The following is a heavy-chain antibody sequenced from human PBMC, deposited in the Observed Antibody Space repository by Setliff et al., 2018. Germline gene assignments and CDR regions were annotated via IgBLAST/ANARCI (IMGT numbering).Heavy chain of an antibody. V-gene: IGHV3-7*01. CDR2: IKQDGSEK. D-gene: IGHD3-16*01. Sequence: SLRLSCAASGFTFSSYAMHWVRQAPGKGLEWVANIKQDGSEKYYVDSVKGRFTISRDSAKNSLYLQMNSLRAEDTAVYYCARDGGEYWGQGTLVTVSS. CDR1: GFTFSSYA. CDR3: ARDGGEY. J-gene: IGHJ4*02.